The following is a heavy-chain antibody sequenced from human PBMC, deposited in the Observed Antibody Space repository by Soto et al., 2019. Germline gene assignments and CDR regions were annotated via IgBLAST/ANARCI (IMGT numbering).Heavy chain of an antibody. J-gene: IGHJ6*02. D-gene: IGHD4-17*01. CDR1: GGTFSRYS. Sequence: VQLVQSGAEVKKPGSSVKVSCKASGGTFSRYSISWVRQAPGQGFEWMGGIIPIFGTANYAQKFQGRVTITADDPTSTAYMELSSLRSEDTAVYYCARAAVTGRYYGLDVWGQGTTVTVSS. CDR3: ARAAVTGRYYGLDV. V-gene: IGHV1-69*01. CDR2: IIPIFGTA.